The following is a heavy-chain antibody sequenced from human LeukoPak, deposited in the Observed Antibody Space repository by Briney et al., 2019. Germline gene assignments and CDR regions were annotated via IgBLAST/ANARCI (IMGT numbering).Heavy chain of an antibody. CDR2: IKEDGSEN. V-gene: IGHV3-7*01. Sequence: GGSLRLSCAASGFTFSRDWMTWVRQAPGKGLEWVANIKEDGSENSYVGSGKGRFTISRDNAKNSLYLQLNSLRAEDTAVYFCARQRYSDYWGQGTLVTVSS. J-gene: IGHJ4*02. CDR3: ARQRYSDY. D-gene: IGHD1-1*01. CDR1: GFTFSRDW.